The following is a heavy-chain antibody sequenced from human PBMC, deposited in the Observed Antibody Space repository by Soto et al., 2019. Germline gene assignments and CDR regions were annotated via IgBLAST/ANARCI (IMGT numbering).Heavy chain of an antibody. J-gene: IGHJ6*02. CDR3: AKDRDGAAAGPTKFCDMDV. Sequence: EVQLLESGGGLVQPGGSLRLSCAASGFTFSSYAMSWVRQAPGKGLEWVSVISGSGDSTYYADSVRGRFTISRDNSKNTLYLHMNSLRAEDTAVYYCAKDRDGAAAGPTKFCDMDVWSQGSTVTVSS. D-gene: IGHD6-13*01. CDR2: ISGSGDST. CDR1: GFTFSSYA. V-gene: IGHV3-23*01.